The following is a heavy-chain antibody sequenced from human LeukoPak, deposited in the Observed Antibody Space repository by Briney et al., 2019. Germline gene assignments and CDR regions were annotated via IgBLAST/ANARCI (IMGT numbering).Heavy chain of an antibody. CDR2: INHSGST. CDR3: ARERTSVKAFFDY. V-gene: IGHV4-34*01. J-gene: IGHJ4*02. Sequence: SETLSLTCAAYGGSFSGYYWSWIRQPPGKGLEWLGEINHSGSTNYNPSLKSRVTISVDTSKNQFSLKLSSVTAADTAVYYCARERTSVKAFFDYWGQGTLVTVSS. D-gene: IGHD3/OR15-3a*01. CDR1: GGSFSGYY.